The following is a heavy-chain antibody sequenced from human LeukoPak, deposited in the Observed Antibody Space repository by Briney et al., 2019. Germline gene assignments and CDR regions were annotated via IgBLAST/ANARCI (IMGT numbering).Heavy chain of an antibody. V-gene: IGHV3-48*01. CDR1: GFTFSSYS. Sequence: GGSLRLSCAASGFTFSSYSMNWVRQAPGKGLEWVSYISSSVSTTYYADSVKGRFTISRDNAKNPLYLQMNSLRAEDTAVYYCARLSGHYDFWSGSPAYWGQGALVTVSS. CDR3: ARLSGHYDFWSGSPAY. J-gene: IGHJ4*02. CDR2: ISSSVSTT. D-gene: IGHD3-3*01.